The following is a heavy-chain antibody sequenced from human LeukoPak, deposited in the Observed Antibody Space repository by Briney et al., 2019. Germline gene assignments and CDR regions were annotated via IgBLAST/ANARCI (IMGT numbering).Heavy chain of an antibody. Sequence: AGGSLRLSCAASGFTFSSYSMNWVRQAPGKGLEWVSSISSSSSYIYYADSVKGRFTISRDNAKNSLYLQMNSLRAEDTAVYYCAREFHASGGWYPYYFDYWGQGTLVTVSS. D-gene: IGHD6-19*01. J-gene: IGHJ4*02. CDR3: AREFHASGGWYPYYFDY. CDR2: ISSSSSYI. CDR1: GFTFSSYS. V-gene: IGHV3-21*01.